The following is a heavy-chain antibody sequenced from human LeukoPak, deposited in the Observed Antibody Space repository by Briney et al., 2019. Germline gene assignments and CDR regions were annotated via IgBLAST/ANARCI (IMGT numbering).Heavy chain of an antibody. CDR2: ISISSDKT. J-gene: IGHJ6*02. CDR3: ARTAREADV. D-gene: IGHD2-21*02. V-gene: IGHV3-11*03. CDR1: GFTFSDYY. Sequence: PGGSLRLSCAASGFTFSDYYMSWIRQAPGRGLEWLAYISISSDKTYYADSVKGRFTISRDNAKNSLYLQMNSLRAEDTAVYYCARTAREADVRGQGTTVTVSS.